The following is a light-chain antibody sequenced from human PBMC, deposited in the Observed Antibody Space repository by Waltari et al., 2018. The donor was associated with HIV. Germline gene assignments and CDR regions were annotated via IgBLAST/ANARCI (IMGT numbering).Light chain of an antibody. CDR2: EVS. V-gene: IGLV2-14*01. CDR3: SSYTSASTLVL. J-gene: IGLJ2*01. CDR1: SSDVGGYNY. Sequence: QSALTQPASVSGSPGQSITISCTGTSSDVGGYNYVSWYQQPPDKAPKLMIYEVSNRSSGVSNRFSGSKSGNTASLTISGLQAEDEADYYCSSYTSASTLVLFGGGTKLTVL.